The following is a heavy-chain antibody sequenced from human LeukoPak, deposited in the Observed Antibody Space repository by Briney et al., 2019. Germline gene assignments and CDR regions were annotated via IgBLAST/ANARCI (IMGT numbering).Heavy chain of an antibody. V-gene: IGHV3-53*05. CDR3: AEDRYSYAFEYFQH. CDR1: GFAVGSNY. Sequence: GGSLRLSCVASGFAVGSNYMSWVRQAPGKGLEWVSLIYSGGAIRYADSVKGRFTISRDSSKNTLYLQMNSLRAEDTAVYYCAEDRYSYAFEYFQHWGQGTLVTVSS. D-gene: IGHD5-18*01. CDR2: IYSGGAI. J-gene: IGHJ1*01.